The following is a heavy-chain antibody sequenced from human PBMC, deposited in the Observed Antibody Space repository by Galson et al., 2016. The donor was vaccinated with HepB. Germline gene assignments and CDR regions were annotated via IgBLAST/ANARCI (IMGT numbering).Heavy chain of an antibody. D-gene: IGHD1-26*01. Sequence: SETLSLTCTVSGGSMSNYYWSWIRQPPGKGLEWIAYIYYSGDANCNPSLRSRVTISVDTSKNQFSLKLSSVTAADTAVYYCARGSGGVYYAEYFQHWGQGTLVTVSS. J-gene: IGHJ1*01. CDR1: GGSMSNYY. CDR2: IYYSGDA. V-gene: IGHV4-59*12. CDR3: ARGSGGVYYAEYFQH.